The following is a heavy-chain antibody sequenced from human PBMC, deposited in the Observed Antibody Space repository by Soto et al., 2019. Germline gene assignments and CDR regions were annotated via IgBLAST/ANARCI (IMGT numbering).Heavy chain of an antibody. V-gene: IGHV1-3*01. J-gene: IGHJ4*02. Sequence: ASVKVSCKASGYTFTSYAMHWVRQAPGQRLEWMGWINAGNGNTKYSQKYQGRVTITRDTSASTAYMELSSLRSEDTAVYYSASIARYVEPTDFDYWGQGTLVTVSS. CDR3: ASIARYVEPTDFDY. CDR2: INAGNGNT. CDR1: GYTFTSYA. D-gene: IGHD1-1*01.